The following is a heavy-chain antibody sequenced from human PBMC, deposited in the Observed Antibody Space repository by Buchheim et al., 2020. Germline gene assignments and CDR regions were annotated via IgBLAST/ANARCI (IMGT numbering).Heavy chain of an antibody. J-gene: IGHJ6*02. Sequence: QVQLQESGPGLVKPSQTLPLTCTVSGGSISSGDYYWSWIRQPPGKGLEWIGYIYYSGSTYYNPSLKSRVTISVDTSKNHFSLKLSSVTAADTAVYYCARGDLTDSSGYYSPYYYGMDVWGQGTT. CDR2: IYYSGST. V-gene: IGHV4-30-4*01. CDR1: GGSISSGDYY. D-gene: IGHD3-22*01. CDR3: ARGDLTDSSGYYSPYYYGMDV.